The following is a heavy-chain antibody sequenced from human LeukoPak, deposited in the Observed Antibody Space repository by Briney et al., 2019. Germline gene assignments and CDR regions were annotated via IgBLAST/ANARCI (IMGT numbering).Heavy chain of an antibody. CDR3: AKDSLVQYYYDSSGYLDY. D-gene: IGHD3-22*01. J-gene: IGHJ4*02. V-gene: IGHV3-23*01. Sequence: GGSLRLSCAASGFTFSSYSMNWVRQAPGKGLEWVSAISGSGGSTYYADSVKGRFTISRDNSKNTLYLQMNSLRAEDTAVYYCAKDSLVQYYYDSSGYLDYWGQGTLVTVSS. CDR2: ISGSGGST. CDR1: GFTFSSYS.